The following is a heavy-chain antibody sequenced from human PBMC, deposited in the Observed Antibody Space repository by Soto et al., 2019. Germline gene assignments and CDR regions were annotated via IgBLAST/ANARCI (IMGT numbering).Heavy chain of an antibody. V-gene: IGHV3-23*01. D-gene: IGHD6-6*01. J-gene: IGHJ5*02. CDR2: ISGSGGST. CDR1: GFTFSSYA. CDR3: AKDKHSNSLNWFDP. Sequence: EVQLLESGGRLLQPGGSLRLSCAASGFTFSSYAMSWVRQAPGKGQEWVSGISGSGGSTYYEDSVKGRFTISRDNSKNTLYLQMNSLRAEDTAVYYGAKDKHSNSLNWFDPWGQVTLVAVSS.